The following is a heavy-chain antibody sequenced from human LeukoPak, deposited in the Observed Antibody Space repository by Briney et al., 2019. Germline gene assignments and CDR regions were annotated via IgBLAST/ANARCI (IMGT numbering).Heavy chain of an antibody. V-gene: IGHV5-51*01. J-gene: IGHJ4*02. Sequence: GESLKISCKGSGYSFTSYWIGWVRQLPGKGLEWMGIIYPGDSDTRYSPSFQGQVTISADKSISTAYLQWSSLKASYTAMYYCARRTRQRSLSDFDYWGQGTLVTVSS. CDR1: GYSFTSYW. CDR3: ARRTRQRSLSDFDY. CDR2: IYPGDSDT. D-gene: IGHD1-1*01.